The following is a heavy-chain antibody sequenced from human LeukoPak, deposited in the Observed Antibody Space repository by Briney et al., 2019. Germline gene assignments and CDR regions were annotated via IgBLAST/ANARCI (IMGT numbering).Heavy chain of an antibody. Sequence: GGSLSLSCAASGFTFSSYWMHWVRQAPGKGLVWVSRINSDGSSTSYADSVKGRFTIPRDNAKNTLYLQMNSRRAEDTAVYYCARPRYCTNGVCPFDYWGQGTLVTVSS. CDR3: ARPRYCTNGVCPFDY. J-gene: IGHJ4*02. CDR2: INSDGSST. D-gene: IGHD2-8*01. CDR1: GFTFSSYW. V-gene: IGHV3-74*01.